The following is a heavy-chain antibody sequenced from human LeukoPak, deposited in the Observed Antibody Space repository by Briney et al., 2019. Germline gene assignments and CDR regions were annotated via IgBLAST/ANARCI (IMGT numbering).Heavy chain of an antibody. CDR2: IWYDGSKE. V-gene: IGHV3-33*08. CDR1: GFTVSSNY. Sequence: PGGSLRLSCAGSGFTVSSNYMSWVRQSPGKGLEWVSVIWYDGSKEYYADSVKGRFTISRDNTKTTLYLQMNSLRAEDTAVYYCARINGWSAFDYWGQGTLVTVSS. D-gene: IGHD6-19*01. CDR3: ARINGWSAFDY. J-gene: IGHJ4*02.